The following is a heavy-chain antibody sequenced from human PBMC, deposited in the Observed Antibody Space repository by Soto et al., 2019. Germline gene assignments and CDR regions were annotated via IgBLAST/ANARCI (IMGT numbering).Heavy chain of an antibody. Sequence: GGSLRLSCTASGFTFDTYTMNWLRQAPGRGLEWVSSISATITYKYYAASVEGRFTISRDNAKNSLYLQTNSLGAEDTAVYYCARGSASKSGHLWYFDLWGRGTLVTVSS. D-gene: IGHD2-8*02. CDR2: ISATITYK. CDR1: GFTFDTYT. J-gene: IGHJ2*01. CDR3: ARGSASKSGHLWYFDL. V-gene: IGHV3-21*01.